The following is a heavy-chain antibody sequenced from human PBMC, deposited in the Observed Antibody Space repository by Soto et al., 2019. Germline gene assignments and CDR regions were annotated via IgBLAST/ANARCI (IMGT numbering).Heavy chain of an antibody. J-gene: IGHJ5*01. CDR2: VYPGDSDT. CDR1: GYSFVNYW. D-gene: IGHD6-25*01. Sequence: PGESLKISCQVSGYSFVNYWTGWVRQMPGKGLEWMGNVYPGDSDTDYSPSFQGQVTISADRSIGTTYLQWSSLQASDTAIYYCARQSLSSSAFDFWGQGTLVTVSS. CDR3: ARQSLSSSAFDF. V-gene: IGHV5-51*01.